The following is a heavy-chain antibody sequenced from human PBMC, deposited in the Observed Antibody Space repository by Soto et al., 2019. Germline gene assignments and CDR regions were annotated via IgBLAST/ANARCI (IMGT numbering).Heavy chain of an antibody. CDR1: GFTFSSYG. CDR2: IWYDGSNK. J-gene: IGHJ3*02. D-gene: IGHD1-26*01. V-gene: IGHV3-33*01. Sequence: GGSLRLSCAASGFTFSSYGMHWVRQAPGKGLEWVAVIWYDGSNKYYADSVKGRFTISRDNSKNTLYLQMNSLRAEDTAVYYCARPKGLVGNTDAFDIWGQGTMVTVSS. CDR3: ARPKGLVGNTDAFDI.